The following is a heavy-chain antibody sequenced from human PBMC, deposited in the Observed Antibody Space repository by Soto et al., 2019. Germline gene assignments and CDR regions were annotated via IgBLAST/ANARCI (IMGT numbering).Heavy chain of an antibody. CDR3: ARVVILVPTASTHYCYHRDV. D-gene: IGHD2-2*01. Sequence: QVQLVQSGAEVRKPGSSVTVSCKASGGTFSNYAISWVRQAPGQGLEWMGGIIPIVGTGSYAQKFQGRVTITADEPTTTAYMEMSSLRFEDTAVYYWARVVILVPTASTHYCYHRDVGGPGTTVTVSS. V-gene: IGHV1-69*01. CDR1: GGTFSNYA. J-gene: IGHJ6*02. CDR2: IIPIVGTG.